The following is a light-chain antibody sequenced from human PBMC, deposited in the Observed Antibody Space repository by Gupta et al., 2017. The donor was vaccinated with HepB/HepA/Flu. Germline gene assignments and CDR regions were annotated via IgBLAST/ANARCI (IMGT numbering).Light chain of an antibody. CDR2: QDS. V-gene: IGLV3-1*01. CDR3: QAWDSSSVV. J-gene: IGLJ2*01. CDR1: TLGDKY. Sequence: SYELTQPPSVSVSPGQTASITCSGDTLGDKYACWYQQKPGQSPVLVIYQDSKRPSGIPERFSGSNSGNTATLTISGTQAMDEDDYYCQAWDSSSVVFGGGTKLTVL.